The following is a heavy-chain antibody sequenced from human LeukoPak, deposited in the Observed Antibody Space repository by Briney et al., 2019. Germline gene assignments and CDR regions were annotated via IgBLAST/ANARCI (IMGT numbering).Heavy chain of an antibody. CDR2: MNPSSGNT. V-gene: IGHV1-8*01. D-gene: IGHD3-3*01. J-gene: IGHJ6*02. Sequence: ASVKVSCKASGYTFTSYDINWVRQATGQGLEWMGWMNPSSGNTGYAQKFQGRVTMTRNTSISTAYMELSSLRSEDTAVYYCARGSLYDFWSGYQGYYYGMDVWGQGTTVTVSS. CDR1: GYTFTSYD. CDR3: ARGSLYDFWSGYQGYYYGMDV.